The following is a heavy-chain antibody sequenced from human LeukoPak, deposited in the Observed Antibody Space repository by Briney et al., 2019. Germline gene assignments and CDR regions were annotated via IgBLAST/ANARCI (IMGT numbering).Heavy chain of an antibody. J-gene: IGHJ4*02. CDR2: TSSSGTTI. CDR3: ARDIRHYDILAGYPDY. CDR1: AFTFRSYE. V-gene: IGHV3-48*03. D-gene: IGHD3-9*01. Sequence: GGSLSLSCSASAFTFRSYEMGWVRPAPGKGREWVIYTSSSGTTIFHTYSVKGPFTMSRDNAKNSLYLQMNSLRAEDTAVYYCARDIRHYDILAGYPDYWGQGTLVTVSS.